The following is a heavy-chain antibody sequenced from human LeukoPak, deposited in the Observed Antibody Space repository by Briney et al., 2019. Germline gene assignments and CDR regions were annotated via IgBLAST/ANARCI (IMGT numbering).Heavy chain of an antibody. Sequence: QPGGSLRLSCEASGFTISDNYVTWVRQAPGKGLEWVSVIYTSGITYFADSVKGRFSISRDNSKNTVYLQMNSLGGEDSAVYYCARDWPHCSSTSCYFYMDVWGRGTTVTVSS. D-gene: IGHD2-2*01. V-gene: IGHV3-66*03. CDR2: IYTSGIT. J-gene: IGHJ6*03. CDR3: ARDWPHCSSTSCYFYMDV. CDR1: GFTISDNY.